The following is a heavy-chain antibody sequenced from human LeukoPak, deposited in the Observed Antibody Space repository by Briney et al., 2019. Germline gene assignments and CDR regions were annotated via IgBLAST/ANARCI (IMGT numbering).Heavy chain of an antibody. Sequence: SETLSLTCTVSGDSIRSYYWSWIRQPAVKGLEWIGRVYTSGSPNYNPSLKRRGTLSIDTSKNQFSLRLSSVTAADTAVYYCARGMRSGSSYWFDPWGQGTLVTASS. CDR2: VYTSGSP. CDR3: ARGMRSGSSYWFDP. CDR1: GDSIRSYY. J-gene: IGHJ5*02. V-gene: IGHV4-4*07. D-gene: IGHD3-10*01.